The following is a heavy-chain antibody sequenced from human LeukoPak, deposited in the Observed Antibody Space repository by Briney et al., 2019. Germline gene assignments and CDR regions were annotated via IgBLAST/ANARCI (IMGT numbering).Heavy chain of an antibody. CDR1: GFTVSSNY. D-gene: IGHD6-19*01. Sequence: SGGSLRLSCAASGFTVSSNYMSWVRQAPGKGLEWVSVIYSGGSTYYADSVKGRFTISRDNSKNTLYLQMNSLRAEDTAVYYCARVSSGWSRQGDYWGQGTLVTVSS. CDR2: IYSGGST. CDR3: ARVSSGWSRQGDY. V-gene: IGHV3-66*01. J-gene: IGHJ4*02.